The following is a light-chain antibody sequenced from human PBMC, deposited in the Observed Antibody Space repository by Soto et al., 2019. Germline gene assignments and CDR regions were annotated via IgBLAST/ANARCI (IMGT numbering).Light chain of an antibody. Sequence: EVVMTQSPDTLSVSPGERATLSCRASQSVANNVAWYQQRPGQAPRLLIYRASTRATGISARFRGSGYGREFILTISSLQAEDVAVYHCQQHNNWPPWTFGQGTKVEI. V-gene: IGKV3D-15*01. J-gene: IGKJ1*01. CDR1: QSVANN. CDR3: QQHNNWPPWT. CDR2: RAS.